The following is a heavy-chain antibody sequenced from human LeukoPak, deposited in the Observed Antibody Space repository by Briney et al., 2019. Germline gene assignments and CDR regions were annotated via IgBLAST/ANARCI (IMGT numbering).Heavy chain of an antibody. CDR3: AREGTVNSGSGSYYSGPFDY. V-gene: IGHV4-31*03. CDR2: IYYSGST. D-gene: IGHD3-10*01. CDR1: GGSISSGGYY. Sequence: SQTLSLTCTVSGGSISSGGYYWSWIRQHPGKGLEWIEYIYYSGSTYYNPSLKSRVTISVDTSKNQFSLKLSSVTAADTAVYYCAREGTVNSGSGSYYSGPFDYWGQGTLVTVSS. J-gene: IGHJ4*02.